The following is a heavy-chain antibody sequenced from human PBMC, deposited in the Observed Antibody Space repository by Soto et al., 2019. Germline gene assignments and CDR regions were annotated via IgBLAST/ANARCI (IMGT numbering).Heavy chain of an antibody. J-gene: IGHJ4*01. V-gene: IGHV3-21*01. Sequence: EVQLVESGGGLVKPGGSLRLSCAASGFTFSSYNMNWVRQAPGKGLEWVSSISSSSSYIYYADSVKGRFTISRDNAKNSLYLQMNSLRAEDTAVYYCARDRGWDTVVQGGIDYWGHRTLVTVSS. CDR1: GFTFSSYN. D-gene: IGHD3-10*01. CDR3: ARDRGWDTVVQGGIDY. CDR2: ISSSSSYI.